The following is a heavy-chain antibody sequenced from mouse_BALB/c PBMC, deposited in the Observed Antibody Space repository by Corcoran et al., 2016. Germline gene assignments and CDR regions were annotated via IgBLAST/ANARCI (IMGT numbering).Heavy chain of an antibody. CDR1: GYTFTNYG. D-gene: IGHD2-4*01. J-gene: IGHJ3*01. Sequence: QIQLVQSGPELKKPGETVKISCKASGYTFTNYGMNWVKQAPGKGLKWMGWINTYTGEPTYADDFKGRFAFSLETSASTAYLQINNLKNEDTATYFWATYYDYDWFAYWGQGTLVTVSA. V-gene: IGHV9-3-1*01. CDR3: ATYYDYDWFAY. CDR2: INTYTGEP.